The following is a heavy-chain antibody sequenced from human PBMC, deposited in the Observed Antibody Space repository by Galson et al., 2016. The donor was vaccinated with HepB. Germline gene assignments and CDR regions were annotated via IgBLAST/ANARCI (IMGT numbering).Heavy chain of an antibody. D-gene: IGHD6-13*01. CDR2: IRSRSSTI. V-gene: IGHV3-48*02. CDR1: GFTFSRYS. Sequence: SLRLSCAASGFTFSRYSMNWVRQAPGKGLEWVSHIRSRSSTIYYADSVRGRFTISRDNTKNSLYLQMNSLRDEDTAVYYCARDGSSQFSSNWYVAFDIWGQGTVVTVSS. CDR3: ARDGSSQFSSNWYVAFDI. J-gene: IGHJ3*02.